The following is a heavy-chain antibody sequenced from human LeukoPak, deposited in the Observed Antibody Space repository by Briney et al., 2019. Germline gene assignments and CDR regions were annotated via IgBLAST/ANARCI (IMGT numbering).Heavy chain of an antibody. D-gene: IGHD5-18*01. J-gene: IGHJ1*01. Sequence: SQTLSLTCAVSGGSISSGGYSWSWIRQPPGKGLEWIGYIYHSGSTYYNPSLKSRVTISVDRSKNQFSLKLSSVTAADTAVYYCARGSYGDNEEYFQHWGQGTLVTVSS. V-gene: IGHV4-30-2*01. CDR1: GGSISSGGYS. CDR3: ARGSYGDNEEYFQH. CDR2: IYHSGST.